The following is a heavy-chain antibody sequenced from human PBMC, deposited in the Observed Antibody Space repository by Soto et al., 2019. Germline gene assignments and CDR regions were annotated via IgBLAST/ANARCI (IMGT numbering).Heavy chain of an antibody. J-gene: IGHJ4*02. Sequence: QVQLQQWGAGLLKPSETLSLSCAVYGGYFNDNYYTWFRQPPGKGLEWIGEISRSGTTKYIPSLKRRASISFDTSKTQASLKVTSVTAADTAVYYCAPSLWFGTQVELWCQGALVTVSS. CDR2: ISRSGTT. D-gene: IGHD3-10*01. CDR3: APSLWFGTQVEL. CDR1: GGYFNDNY. V-gene: IGHV4-34*01.